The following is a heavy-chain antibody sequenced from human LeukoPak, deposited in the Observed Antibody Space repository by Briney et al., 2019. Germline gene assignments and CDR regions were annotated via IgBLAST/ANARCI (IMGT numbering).Heavy chain of an antibody. CDR2: ISYDGSNK. CDR1: GFTFSSYA. J-gene: IGHJ4*02. D-gene: IGHD6-13*01. CDR3: AKVRGIAAAGFDY. Sequence: GGSLRLSCAASGFTFSSYAMHWVRQAPGKGLEWVAVISYDGSNKYYADSVKGRFTISRDNSKNTLYLQMNSLRAEDTALYYCAKVRGIAAAGFDYWGQGTLVTVSS. V-gene: IGHV3-30*04.